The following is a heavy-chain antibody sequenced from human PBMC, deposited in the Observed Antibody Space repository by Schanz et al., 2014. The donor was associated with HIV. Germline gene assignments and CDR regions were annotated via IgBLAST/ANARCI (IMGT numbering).Heavy chain of an antibody. J-gene: IGHJ6*02. CDR3: ARSSPLTGHYYYYGLDV. CDR1: GYSFTNFD. D-gene: IGHD3-9*01. V-gene: IGHV1-18*01. CDR2: ISAHNGDT. Sequence: QVQLVQSGAEVKKPGASVKVSCKASGYSFTNFDVSWVRQAPGQGLEWMGWISAHNGDTNYAQKFQGRITLTTDSPTNTAYLELRSLTSDDTAVYYCARSSPLTGHYYYYGLDVWGQGTAVTVSS.